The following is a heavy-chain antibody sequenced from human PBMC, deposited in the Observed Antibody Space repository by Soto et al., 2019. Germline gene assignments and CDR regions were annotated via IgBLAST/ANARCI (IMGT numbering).Heavy chain of an antibody. Sequence: EVQLVQSGAEVKEPGESLRISCKGSGYSFTSYWITWVRQMPGKGLEWMGRIDPSDSYTNYSPSFQGRVTISADKSISTAYLQWSSLKASDTAIYYGARTYYYGSGSEDIWGQGTKVTVSS. V-gene: IGHV5-10-1*03. CDR1: GYSFTSYW. J-gene: IGHJ3*02. CDR3: ARTYYYGSGSEDI. CDR2: IDPSDSYT. D-gene: IGHD3-10*01.